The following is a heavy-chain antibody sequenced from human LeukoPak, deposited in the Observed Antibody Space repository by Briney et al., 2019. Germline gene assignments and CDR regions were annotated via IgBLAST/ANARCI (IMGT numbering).Heavy chain of an antibody. D-gene: IGHD3-22*01. CDR2: IYYSGST. CDR3: ARDRGDYDSSGYYGYFDY. Sequence: KPSETPSLTCTVSGGSIRSHYWSWIRQPPGKGLEWIGYIYYSGSTNYNPSLKSRVTISVDTSKNQFSLKLSSVTAADTAVYYCARDRGDYDSSGYYGYFDYWGQGALVTVSS. V-gene: IGHV4-59*11. CDR1: GGSIRSHY. J-gene: IGHJ4*02.